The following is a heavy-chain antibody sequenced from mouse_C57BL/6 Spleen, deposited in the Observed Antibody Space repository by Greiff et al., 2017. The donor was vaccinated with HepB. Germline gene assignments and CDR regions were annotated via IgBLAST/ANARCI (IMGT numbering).Heavy chain of an antibody. V-gene: IGHV5-4*01. J-gene: IGHJ3*01. CDR1: GFTFSSYA. CDR3: ARDSELGRFAY. Sequence: EVNLVESGGGLVKPGGSLKLSCAASGFTFSSYAMSWVRQTPEKRLEWVATISDGGSYTYYPDNVKGRFTISRDNAKNNLYLQMSHLKSEDTAMYYCARDSELGRFAYWGQGTLVTVSA. D-gene: IGHD4-1*01. CDR2: ISDGGSYT.